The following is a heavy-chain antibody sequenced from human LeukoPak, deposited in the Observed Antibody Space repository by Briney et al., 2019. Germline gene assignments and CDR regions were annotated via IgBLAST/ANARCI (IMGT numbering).Heavy chain of an antibody. CDR1: GFTFSRYG. Sequence: GGSLRLSCAASGFTFSRYGMHWVRQAPGKGLEWVAVIWYDGSNKYYADSVKGRFTISRDNSKNTLYLQMNSLRAEDTAVYYCARNWDVDTAMLWGQGTLVTVSS. CDR3: ARNWDVDTAML. D-gene: IGHD5-18*01. CDR2: IWYDGSNK. V-gene: IGHV3-33*01. J-gene: IGHJ4*02.